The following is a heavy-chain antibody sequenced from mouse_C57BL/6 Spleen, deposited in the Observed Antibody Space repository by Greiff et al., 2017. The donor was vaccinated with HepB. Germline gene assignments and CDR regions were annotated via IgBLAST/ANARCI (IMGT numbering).Heavy chain of an antibody. J-gene: IGHJ4*01. CDR2: IYPRSGNT. CDR3: ARRITTVVATKGAMDY. Sequence: QVQLQQSGAELARPGASVKLSCKASGYTFTSYGISWVKQRTGQGLEWIGEIYPRSGNTYYNEKFKGKATLTADKSSSTAYMELRSPTSEDSAVYFCARRITTVVATKGAMDYWGQGTSVTVSS. V-gene: IGHV1-81*01. CDR1: GYTFTSYG. D-gene: IGHD1-1*01.